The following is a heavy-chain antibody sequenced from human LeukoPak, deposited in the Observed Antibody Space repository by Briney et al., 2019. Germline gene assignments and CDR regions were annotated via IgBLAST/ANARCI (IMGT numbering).Heavy chain of an antibody. CDR1: GYTLTELS. V-gene: IGHV1-24*01. CDR2: FDPVDGET. CDR3: ATALVRIAAAGHYYFDY. D-gene: IGHD6-13*01. J-gene: IGHJ4*02. Sequence: ASVKVSCKVSGYTLTELSMHWVRQAPGKGLEWMGGFDPVDGETIYAQKFQGRVTMTEDTSTDTAYMELSSLRSEDTAVYYCATALVRIAAAGHYYFDYWGQGTLVTVSS.